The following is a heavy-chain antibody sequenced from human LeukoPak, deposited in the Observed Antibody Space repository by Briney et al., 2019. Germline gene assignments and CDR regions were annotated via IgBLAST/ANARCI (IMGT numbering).Heavy chain of an antibody. CDR3: ARAGSWGDYFDY. V-gene: IGHV3-7*01. CDR1: GVTFSSYW. CDR2: IKQDGSEK. D-gene: IGHD2-15*01. Sequence: GGSLRLSCAASGVTFSSYWMSWVRQAPGKGLEWVANIKQDGSEKYYVDSVKGRFTISRDNAKNSLYLQMNSLRAEDTAVYYCARAGSWGDYFDYWGQGTLVTVSS. J-gene: IGHJ4*02.